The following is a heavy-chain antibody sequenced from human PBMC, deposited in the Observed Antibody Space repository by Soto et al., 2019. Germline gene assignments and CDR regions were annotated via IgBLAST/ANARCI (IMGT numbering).Heavy chain of an antibody. CDR1: GGSISSGGYY. D-gene: IGHD2-15*01. J-gene: IGHJ4*02. CDR2: IYYSGST. V-gene: IGHV4-31*03. Sequence: TLSLTGTVSGGSISSGGYYWRWIRQHPGKGPEWIGYIYYSGSTYYNPSLKSRVTISVDTSKNQFSLKLSSVTAADTAVYYCARVGGGSSQIFDYWGQGTLVTVSS. CDR3: ARVGGGSSQIFDY.